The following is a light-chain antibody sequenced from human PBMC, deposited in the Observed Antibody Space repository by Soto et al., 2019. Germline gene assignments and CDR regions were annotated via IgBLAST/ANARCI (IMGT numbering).Light chain of an antibody. CDR2: DVS. Sequence: EIVLTQSPATLSLSPGDTATLSCRTSQSFSSNLAWYQQKPGQAPRLLIYDVSNSATGIPARFSGSGSGTDFTLTISSLEPEDFAVYYCQQRTKWPRTFGQGTKVETK. CDR1: QSFSSN. V-gene: IGKV3-11*01. CDR3: QQRTKWPRT. J-gene: IGKJ1*01.